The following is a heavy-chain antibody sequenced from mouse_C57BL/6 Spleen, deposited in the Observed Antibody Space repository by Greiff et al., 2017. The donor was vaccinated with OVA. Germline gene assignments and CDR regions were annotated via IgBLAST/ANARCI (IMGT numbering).Heavy chain of an antibody. CDR3: ARSGGNYLFDY. D-gene: IGHD2-1*01. CDR1: GYTFTSYW. V-gene: IGHV1-61*01. J-gene: IGHJ2*01. CDR2: IYPSDSET. Sequence: QVQLQQPGAELVRPGSSVKLSCKASGYTFTSYWMDWVKQRPGQGLEWIGNIYPSDSETHYNQKFKDKATLTVDKASSTAYMQLSSLTSEDSAVYYCARSGGNYLFDYWGQGTTLTVSS.